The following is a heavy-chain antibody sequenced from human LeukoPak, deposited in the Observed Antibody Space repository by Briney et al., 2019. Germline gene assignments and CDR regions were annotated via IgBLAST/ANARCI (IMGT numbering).Heavy chain of an antibody. CDR3: ARDPTNTSGRYAYHDY. V-gene: IGHV1-18*04. CDR2: VSCFNGDT. J-gene: IGHJ4*02. D-gene: IGHD6-19*01. Sequence: ASVKVSCKASGYTFNHHGISWVRQAPGQGLKWMGWVSCFNGDTHYAQKFQGRVTMTRDTSTTTAYMELRSLRSDDTALYYCARDPTNTSGRYAYHDYWGQGTLVTVSS. CDR1: GYTFNHHG.